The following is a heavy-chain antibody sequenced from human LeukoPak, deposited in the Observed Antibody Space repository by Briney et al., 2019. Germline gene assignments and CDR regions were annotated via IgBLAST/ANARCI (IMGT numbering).Heavy chain of an antibody. J-gene: IGHJ4*02. CDR3: AKGPKLGDGFHCDS. D-gene: IGHD5-24*01. V-gene: IGHV3-23*01. CDR2: ISGNGGDT. CDR1: GFTFNNYA. Sequence: GGSLRLSCAASGFTFNNYALSWVRQAPGKGLEWVSAISGNGGDTYYAASVRGRFPVSRDISKSTLYLQMSSLRVEDTAVYYCAKGPKLGDGFHCDSWGQGTLVTVSS.